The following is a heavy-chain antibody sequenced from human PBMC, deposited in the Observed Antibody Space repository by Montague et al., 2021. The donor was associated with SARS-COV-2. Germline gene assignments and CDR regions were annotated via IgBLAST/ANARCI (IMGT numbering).Heavy chain of an antibody. Sequence: SLRLSCAASGFTFSSYSMNWVRQAPGKGLEWVSSISSSSSYIYYADSANGRFTISRDNAKNSLYLQMNSLRAEDTAVYYCARDPHYDILTGYYSYWGQGTLVTVSS. CDR1: GFTFSSYS. CDR2: ISSSSSYI. J-gene: IGHJ4*02. D-gene: IGHD3-9*01. CDR3: ARDPHYDILTGYYSY. V-gene: IGHV3-21*01.